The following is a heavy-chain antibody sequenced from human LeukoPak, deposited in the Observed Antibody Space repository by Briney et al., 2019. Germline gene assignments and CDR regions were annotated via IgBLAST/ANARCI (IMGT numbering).Heavy chain of an antibody. J-gene: IGHJ6*03. CDR3: ARSGYSSSWYYYYYYMDV. D-gene: IGHD6-13*01. Sequence: GASVKVSCKASGYTFTSYGISWVRQAPGQGLEWMGWISAYNGNTNYAQKPQGRVTVTTDTSTSTAYMELRSLRSDDTAVYYCARSGYSSSWYYYYYYMDVWGKGTTVAVSS. V-gene: IGHV1-18*01. CDR2: ISAYNGNT. CDR1: GYTFTSYG.